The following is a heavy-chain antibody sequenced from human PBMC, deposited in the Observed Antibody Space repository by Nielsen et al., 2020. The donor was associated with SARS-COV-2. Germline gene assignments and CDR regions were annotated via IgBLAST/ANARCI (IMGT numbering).Heavy chain of an antibody. Sequence: WVRQAPGQGLEWMGWISAYNGNTNYAQKLQGRVTMTTDTSTSTAYMELRSLRSDDTAVYYCARPYSGYDLYFDYWGQGTLVTVSS. CDR3: ARPYSGYDLYFDY. CDR2: ISAYNGNT. V-gene: IGHV1-18*01. J-gene: IGHJ4*02. D-gene: IGHD5-12*01.